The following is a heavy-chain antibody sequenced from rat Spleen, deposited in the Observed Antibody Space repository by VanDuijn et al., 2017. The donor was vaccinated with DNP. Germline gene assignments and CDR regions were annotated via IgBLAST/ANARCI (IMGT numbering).Heavy chain of an antibody. CDR1: GFTFSDYV. V-gene: IGHV5-20*01. J-gene: IGHJ3*01. Sequence: EVQLVESGGGLVQPGRSLKLSCAASGFTFSDYVMAWVRQAPTKGLEWVASISHNGGYTYYRDSVKGRFTISRDYAKTSLYLQMDSLRSEDTATYYCATDLTAWDRFACWGQGTLVTVSS. CDR2: ISHNGGYT. CDR3: ATDLTAWDRFAC. D-gene: IGHD1-10*01.